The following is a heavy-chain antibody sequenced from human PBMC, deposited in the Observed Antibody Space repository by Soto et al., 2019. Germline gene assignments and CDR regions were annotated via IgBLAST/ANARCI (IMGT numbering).Heavy chain of an antibody. Sequence: GGSLRFSCVASVFTFSSYAMSWVRQAPGKGLAWVSAISGSGGSTYYAASVKGRFTIPRDNSKNTLYLQMNSLRAEDTAVYHCAKTYSASHWCFANWGQGTLVTVSS. CDR1: VFTFSSYA. CDR2: ISGSGGST. CDR3: AKTYSASHWCFAN. V-gene: IGHV3-23*01. D-gene: IGHD1-26*01. J-gene: IGHJ4*02.